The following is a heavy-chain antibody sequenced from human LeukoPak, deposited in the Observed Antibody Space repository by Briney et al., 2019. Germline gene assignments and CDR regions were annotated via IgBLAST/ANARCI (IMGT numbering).Heavy chain of an antibody. V-gene: IGHV3-21*01. CDR1: GLTFSSYR. Sequence: GGSLRLSCAASGLTFSSYRMNWVRQAPGKGLEWVSSISSSSSYIYYADSVKGRFTISRDNAKNSLYLQMNSLRAEDTAVYYCARDLEMTTIDYWGQGTLVTVSS. CDR2: ISSSSSYI. D-gene: IGHD4-17*01. J-gene: IGHJ4*02. CDR3: ARDLEMTTIDY.